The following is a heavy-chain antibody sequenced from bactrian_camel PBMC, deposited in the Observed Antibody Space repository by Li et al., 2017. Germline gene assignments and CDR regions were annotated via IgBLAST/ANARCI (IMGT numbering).Heavy chain of an antibody. Sequence: VQLVESGGGSVEAGGSLTLTCVASGYTYSVNCMGWFRQTPGKQREGVAAIVRGSHTDYHAAVKGRFTISRDNAKNTMYLQMNGLKPEDTAVYYCVRDFGISVWVMSPWGQGTQVTVS. CDR1: GYTYSVNC. CDR3: VRDFGISVWVMSP. CDR2: IVRGSHT. V-gene: IGHV3S53*01. J-gene: IGHJ6*01. D-gene: IGHD5*01.